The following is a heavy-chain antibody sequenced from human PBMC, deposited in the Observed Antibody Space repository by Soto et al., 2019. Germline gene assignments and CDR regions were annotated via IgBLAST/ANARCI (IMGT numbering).Heavy chain of an antibody. J-gene: IGHJ3*02. CDR2: ISGSGGST. Sequence: GESLKISCAASGFTFSSYAMSWVRQAPGKGLEWVSAISGSGGSTYYADSVKGRFTISRDNSKNTLYLQMNSLRAEDTAVYYCAKDVMTVGATDAFDIWGQGTMVTVSS. CDR3: AKDVMTVGATDAFDI. D-gene: IGHD1-26*01. CDR1: GFTFSSYA. V-gene: IGHV3-23*01.